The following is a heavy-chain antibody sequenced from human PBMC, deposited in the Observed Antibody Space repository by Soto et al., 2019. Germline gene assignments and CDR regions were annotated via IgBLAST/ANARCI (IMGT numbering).Heavy chain of an antibody. D-gene: IGHD3-22*01. CDR3: ARAPVITMIVVVSGMDV. V-gene: IGHV1-18*01. J-gene: IGHJ6*02. CDR2: ISAYNGNT. Sequence: ASVKVSCKASGYTFTSYGISWVRQAPGQGLEWMGWISAYNGNTNYAQKLQGRVTMTTDTSTSTAYVELRSLRSDDTAVYYCARAPVITMIVVVSGMDVWGQGTTVTVS. CDR1: GYTFTSYG.